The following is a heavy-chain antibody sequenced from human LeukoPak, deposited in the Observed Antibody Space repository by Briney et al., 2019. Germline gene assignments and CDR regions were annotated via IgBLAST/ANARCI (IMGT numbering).Heavy chain of an antibody. Sequence: SETLSLTCAVYGGSFSGYYWSWIRQPPGKGLEWIGEINHSGSTNYNPSLKSRVPISVDTSKNQFSLKLSSVTAADTAVYYCAREDYYGSGSYYRTPFDPWGQGTLVTVSS. CDR1: GGSFSGYY. J-gene: IGHJ5*02. CDR2: INHSGST. V-gene: IGHV4-34*01. D-gene: IGHD3-10*01. CDR3: AREDYYGSGSYYRTPFDP.